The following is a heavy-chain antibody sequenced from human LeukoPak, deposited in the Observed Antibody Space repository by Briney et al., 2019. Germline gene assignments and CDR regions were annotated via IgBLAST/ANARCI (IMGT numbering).Heavy chain of an antibody. Sequence: ASVKVSCKASGYTFTGYYMHWVRQAPGQGLEWMGIINPSGGSTSYAQKFQGRVTMTRDMSTSTVYMELSSLRSEDTAVYYCARVWIPSTLEYRKLLGADAFDIWGQGTMVTVSS. CDR3: ARVWIPSTLEYRKLLGADAFDI. D-gene: IGHD3-10*01. V-gene: IGHV1-46*01. J-gene: IGHJ3*02. CDR2: INPSGGST. CDR1: GYTFTGYY.